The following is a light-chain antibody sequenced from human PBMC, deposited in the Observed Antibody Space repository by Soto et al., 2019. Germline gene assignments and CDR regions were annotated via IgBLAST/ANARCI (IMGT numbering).Light chain of an antibody. CDR3: QRYGSSPPFT. CDR2: GAS. CDR1: QRVSSSY. J-gene: IGKJ2*01. V-gene: IGKV3-20*01. Sequence: EIVLTQSPGTLSLSPGERATLSCRASQRVSSSYLAWYQQKPGQAPRILIYGASSRATGIPDRFSGSGSGTDFTLTISRLEPEDFAVYFCQRYGSSPPFTFGQGTKVEI.